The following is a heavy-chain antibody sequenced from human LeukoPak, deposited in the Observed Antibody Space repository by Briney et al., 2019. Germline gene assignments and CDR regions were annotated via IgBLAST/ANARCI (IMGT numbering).Heavy chain of an antibody. V-gene: IGHV6-1*01. D-gene: IGHD6-19*01. J-gene: IGHJ5*02. CDR3: ARGLERWLVRWFDP. CDR1: GDSVSSNSAA. Sequence: SQTLSLTCAVSGDSVSSNSAAWNWIRQSPSRGLEWLGRTYYRSKWYNDYAVSVKSRITINPDTSKNQFSLQLNSVTPEDTAVYYCARGLERWLVRWFDPWGQGTLVTVSS. CDR2: TYYRSKWYN.